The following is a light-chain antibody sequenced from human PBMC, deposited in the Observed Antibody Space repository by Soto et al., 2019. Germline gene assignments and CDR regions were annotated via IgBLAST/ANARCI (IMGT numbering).Light chain of an antibody. CDR2: DVS. Sequence: QSALTQPASVSGSPGQSITISCTGTSSDVGGYKYVSWYQQHPGKAPKIMIYDVSNRPSGVSNRFSGSKSGNTASLTISGLQAEDEADYHCSSYTSSSRWVFGGGTKLTVL. J-gene: IGLJ3*02. CDR1: SSDVGGYKY. CDR3: SSYTSSSRWV. V-gene: IGLV2-14*01.